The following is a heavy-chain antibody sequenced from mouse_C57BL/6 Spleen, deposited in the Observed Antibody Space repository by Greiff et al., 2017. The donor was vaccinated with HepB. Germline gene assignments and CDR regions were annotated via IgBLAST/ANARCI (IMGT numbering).Heavy chain of an antibody. Sequence: VQLKESGGDLVKPGGSLKLSCAASGFTFSSYGMSWVRQTPDKRLEWVATISSGGSYTYYPDSVKGRFTISRDNAKNTLYLQMSSLKSEDTAMYYCARRSKQGFAYWGQGTLVTVSA. CDR1: GFTFSSYG. CDR2: ISSGGSYT. V-gene: IGHV5-6*01. CDR3: ARRSKQGFAY. D-gene: IGHD2-5*01. J-gene: IGHJ3*01.